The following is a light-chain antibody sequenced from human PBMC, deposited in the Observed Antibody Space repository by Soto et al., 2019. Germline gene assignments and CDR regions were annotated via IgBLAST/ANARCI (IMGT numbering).Light chain of an antibody. CDR3: QQYNGNSLT. CDR2: KAA. J-gene: IGKJ4*01. Sequence: DIQMTQSPSTLSASVGDRVTITCRAIQTISSWLAWYQQKPGKAPKLLIYKAAALESGVPSRFSGSGFGTEFTLTISSLQPDDFATYYCQQYNGNSLTFGGGTKVEI. V-gene: IGKV1-5*03. CDR1: QTISSW.